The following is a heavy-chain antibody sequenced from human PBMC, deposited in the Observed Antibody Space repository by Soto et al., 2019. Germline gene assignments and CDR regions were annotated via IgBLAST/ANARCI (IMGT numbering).Heavy chain of an antibody. V-gene: IGHV3-7*03. CDR1: GFTFSSYW. J-gene: IGHJ6*02. D-gene: IGHD6-13*01. CDR2: IKQDGSEK. Sequence: PGGSLRLSCAASGFTFSSYWMSWVRQAPGKGLEWVANIKQDGSEKYYVDSVKGRFTISRDNAKNSLYLQMNSLRAEDTAVYYCARDMVAAAAHGGYGMDVWGQGTTVTVSS. CDR3: ARDMVAAAAHGGYGMDV.